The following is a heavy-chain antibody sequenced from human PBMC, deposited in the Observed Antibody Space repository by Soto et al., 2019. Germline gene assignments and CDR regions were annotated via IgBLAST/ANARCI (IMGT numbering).Heavy chain of an antibody. J-gene: IGHJ3*02. V-gene: IGHV3-30*18. CDR1: GFTFSSYG. D-gene: IGHD4-17*01. CDR3: ANSAVTKDAFDI. Sequence: QVQLVESGGGVVQPGRSPRLSCAASGFTFSSYGMHWVRQAPGKGLEWVAVISYDGSNKYYADSVKGRFTISRDNSKNTLYLQMNSLRAEDTAVYYCANSAVTKDAFDIWGQGTMVTVSS. CDR2: ISYDGSNK.